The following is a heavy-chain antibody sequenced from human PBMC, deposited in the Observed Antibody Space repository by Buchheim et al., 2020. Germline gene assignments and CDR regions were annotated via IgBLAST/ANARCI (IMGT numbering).Heavy chain of an antibody. CDR2: IYYRGST. V-gene: IGHV4-30-4*01. CDR1: GGSISSGDYY. D-gene: IGHD6-19*01. Sequence: QVQLQESGPGLVKPSQTLSLTCTVSGGSISSGDYYWSWIRQPPGKGLEWIGYIYYRGSTYYNPSLKSRVTISLDTSKNQFSLKLSSVTAADTAVYYCARDSPAVAGSYYGMDVWGQGTT. CDR3: ARDSPAVAGSYYGMDV. J-gene: IGHJ6*02.